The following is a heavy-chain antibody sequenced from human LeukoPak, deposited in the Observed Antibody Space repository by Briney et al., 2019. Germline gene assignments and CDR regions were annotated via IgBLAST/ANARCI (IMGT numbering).Heavy chain of an antibody. V-gene: IGHV1-8*01. CDR2: MSPNSGNT. D-gene: IGHD7-27*01. J-gene: IGHJ4*02. CDR3: ARGPPKWGFDY. Sequence: ASVKVSCKASADIFTRYDINWVRQAPGQGLEWVGWMSPNSGNTGYAQKFQDRVTMTRDTSISTAYVELSSLRSEDTAVYYCARGPPKWGFDYWGQGTLVIVSS. CDR1: ADIFTRYD.